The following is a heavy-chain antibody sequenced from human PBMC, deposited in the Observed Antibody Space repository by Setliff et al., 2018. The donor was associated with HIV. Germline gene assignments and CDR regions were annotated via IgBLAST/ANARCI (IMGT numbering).Heavy chain of an antibody. CDR1: GFNFSSHT. Sequence: GSLRLSCAASGFNFSSHTMNWIRQPPGKGLEWIGSIHHSGTAYDNPSLKSRVTISVDPSKNQILLRLSSVTAADTAVYYCARLSGGMVPNYWGQGTLVTVSS. J-gene: IGHJ4*02. CDR2: IHHSGTA. V-gene: IGHV4-34*01. D-gene: IGHD3-10*01. CDR3: ARLSGGMVPNY.